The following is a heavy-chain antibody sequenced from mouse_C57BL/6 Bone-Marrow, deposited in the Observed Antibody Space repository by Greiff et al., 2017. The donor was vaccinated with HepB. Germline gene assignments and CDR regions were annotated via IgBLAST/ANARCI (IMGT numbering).Heavy chain of an antibody. J-gene: IGHJ4*01. CDR2: IYPGSGST. CDR3: ARRYYGREKDY. V-gene: IGHV1-55*01. CDR1: GYTFTSYW. D-gene: IGHD1-1*01. Sequence: QVQLQQSGAELVKPGASVKMSCKASGYTFTSYWITWVKQRPGQGLEWIGDIYPGSGSTNYNEKFKSKATLTVDTSSSTAYMQLSSLTSEDSAVYYCARRYYGREKDYWGQGTSVTVSS.